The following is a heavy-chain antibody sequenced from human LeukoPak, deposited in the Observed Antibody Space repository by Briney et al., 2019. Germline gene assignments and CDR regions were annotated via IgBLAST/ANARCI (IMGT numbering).Heavy chain of an antibody. D-gene: IGHD2-21*02. Sequence: GASVKVSCRASGYTLSDNYLHWVRQAPGQRLEWMAWINPSNGETKFAPRFQGRVTMTRDTSISTAYMELSRLLSGDTAVYYCARGKTMVYCGGDCYRFDNWGQGTLVTVSS. CDR1: GYTLSDNY. CDR3: ARGKTMVYCGGDCYRFDN. J-gene: IGHJ4*02. V-gene: IGHV1-2*02. CDR2: INPSNGET.